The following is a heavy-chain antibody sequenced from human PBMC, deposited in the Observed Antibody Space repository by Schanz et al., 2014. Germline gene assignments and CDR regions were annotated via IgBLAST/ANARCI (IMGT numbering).Heavy chain of an antibody. CDR2: MSYNGNT. V-gene: IGHV1-18*01. Sequence: QVQMVQSGAEVKKPGASVKVSCKASGYPFSNYGISWLRQAPGQGFEWMAWMSYNGNTKYAQSLQGRVTVTRDTSTSTSYMELRSLTSDDTAVYYCANNWNLDCWGQGTLVTVSS. CDR3: ANNWNLDC. J-gene: IGHJ4*02. CDR1: GYPFSNYG. D-gene: IGHD1-20*01.